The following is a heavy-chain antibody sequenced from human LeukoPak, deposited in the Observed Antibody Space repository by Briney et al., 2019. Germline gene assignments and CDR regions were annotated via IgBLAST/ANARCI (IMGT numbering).Heavy chain of an antibody. V-gene: IGHV3-9*01. D-gene: IGHD6-13*01. J-gene: IGHJ4*02. CDR2: ITWSSGYI. CDR1: GFTFDDYA. Sequence: GGSLRLSCAASGFTFDDYAMHWVGQAPGKGLEGVSGITWSSGYIGYADSVKGRFTISRDNAKKSLYLQMNSVRAEDTALYFCAKDMGYSNNWFYFDCWGQGTLVTVSS. CDR3: AKDMGYSNNWFYFDC.